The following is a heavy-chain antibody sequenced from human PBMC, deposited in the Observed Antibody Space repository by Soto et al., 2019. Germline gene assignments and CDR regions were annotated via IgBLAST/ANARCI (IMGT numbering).Heavy chain of an antibody. CDR3: AKDGYYDSSDSVY. CDR2: ISGSGGST. D-gene: IGHD3-22*01. Sequence: PGESLKISCAASGFTFSSYAMSWVRQAPGKGLEWVSAISGSGGSTYYADSVKGRFTISRDNSKNTLYLQMNSLRAEDTAVYYCAKDGYYDSSDSVYWGQGTLVTVSS. V-gene: IGHV3-23*01. J-gene: IGHJ4*02. CDR1: GFTFSSYA.